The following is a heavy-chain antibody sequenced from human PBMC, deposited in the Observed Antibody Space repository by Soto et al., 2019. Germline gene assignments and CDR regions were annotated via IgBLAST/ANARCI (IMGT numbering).Heavy chain of an antibody. CDR2: IYYSGST. Sequence: QLQLQESGPGLVKPSETLSLTCTVSGGSISSSSYYWGWIRQPPGKGLEWIGSIYYSGSTYYNPSPKSRVTIPVDTSKNQFSLKLSSVTAADTAVYYCASLAVAGYYFDYWAREPWSPSPQ. CDR3: ASLAVAGYYFDY. CDR1: GGSISSSSYY. J-gene: IGHJ4*02. V-gene: IGHV4-39*01. D-gene: IGHD6-19*01.